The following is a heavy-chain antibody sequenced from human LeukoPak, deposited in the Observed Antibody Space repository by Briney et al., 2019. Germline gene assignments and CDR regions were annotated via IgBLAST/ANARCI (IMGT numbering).Heavy chain of an antibody. J-gene: IGHJ3*02. V-gene: IGHV4-4*07. D-gene: IGHD3-10*01. CDR2: IYTSGTI. CDR1: GGSISSYY. Sequence: SETLSLTCTVSGGSISSYYWSWIRQPAGTALEWIGRIYTSGTITYNPSLKSRVTISLDTSKNQFSLTVISMTAADTAAYYCTKSDGYGLIRICGRGTMVTVSS. CDR3: TKSDGYGLIRI.